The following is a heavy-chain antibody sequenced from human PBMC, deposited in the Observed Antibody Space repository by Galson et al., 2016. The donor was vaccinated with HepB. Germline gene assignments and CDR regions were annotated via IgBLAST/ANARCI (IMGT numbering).Heavy chain of an antibody. J-gene: IGHJ4*02. CDR3: AREGSGMTNFGVAFDF. CDR1: GFTFSSYS. D-gene: IGHD3-3*01. V-gene: IGHV3-21*01. CDR2: VTGGSNFI. Sequence: SLRLSCAVSGFTFSSYSMHWVRQAPGKGLEWVSSVTGGSNFINYSDSVKGRFTISRDNAKNSLYLQMDSLRVEDTGVYYCAREGSGMTNFGVAFDFWGQGTRLTVSS.